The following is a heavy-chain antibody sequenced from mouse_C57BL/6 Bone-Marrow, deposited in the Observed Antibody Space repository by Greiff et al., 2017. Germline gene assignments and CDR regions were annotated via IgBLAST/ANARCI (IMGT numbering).Heavy chain of an antibody. V-gene: IGHV1-50*01. Sequence: QVQLQQPGAELVKPGASVKLSCKASGYTFTSYWLPWVKQRPGQGLEWIGEIDPSDSYTNYNQKFKGKATLTVDTSSSTAYMQLSSLTSEDSAVYYCARGYYDYDEYWYFDVWGTGTTVTVSS. J-gene: IGHJ1*03. D-gene: IGHD2-4*01. CDR1: GYTFTSYW. CDR3: ARGYYDYDEYWYFDV. CDR2: IDPSDSYT.